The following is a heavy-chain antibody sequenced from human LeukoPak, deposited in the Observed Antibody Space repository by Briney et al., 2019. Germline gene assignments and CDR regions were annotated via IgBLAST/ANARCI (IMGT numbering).Heavy chain of an antibody. CDR3: ARDRGQYDILTSHYYMDV. CDR1: GGSFSGYY. CDR2: INHSGST. Sequence: SETLSLTCVVYGGSFSGYYWSWIRQPPGKGLEGIGEINHSGSTNYNPSLKSRVTISVDTSKNQFSLKLSSVTAADTAVYYCARDRGQYDILTSHYYMDVWGKGTTVTVSS. J-gene: IGHJ6*03. V-gene: IGHV4-34*01. D-gene: IGHD3-9*01.